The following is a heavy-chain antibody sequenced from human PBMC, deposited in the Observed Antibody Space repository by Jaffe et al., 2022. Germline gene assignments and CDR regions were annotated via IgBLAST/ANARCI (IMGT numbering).Heavy chain of an antibody. CDR1: GYTFTSYY. J-gene: IGHJ3*02. Sequence: QVQLVQSGAEVKKPGASVKVSCKASGYTFTSYYMHWVRQAPGQGLEWMGIINPSGGSTSYAQKFQGRVTMTRDTSTSTVYMELSSLRSEDTAVYYCARDLYPHYDSSGPLRLDDAFDIWGQGTMVTVSS. V-gene: IGHV1-46*01. CDR2: INPSGGST. D-gene: IGHD3-22*01. CDR3: ARDLYPHYDSSGPLRLDDAFDI.